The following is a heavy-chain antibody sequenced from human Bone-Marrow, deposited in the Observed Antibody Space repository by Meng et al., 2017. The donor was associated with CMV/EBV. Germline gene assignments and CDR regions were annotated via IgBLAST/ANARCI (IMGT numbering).Heavy chain of an antibody. CDR1: GITFQTYW. J-gene: IGHJ6*02. CDR2: ISPSGTNT. D-gene: IGHD1-14*01. Sequence: GGSLRLSCAVSGITFQTYWMHWVRQSPGKGLIWLSGISPSGTNTSSADSVKGRFTTSRDNVKNILYLHLNALSAEDTAVYFCAGRPPNRRGDKNFFYALDVWGHGTTVPVSS. V-gene: IGHV3-74*01. CDR3: AGRPPNRRGDKNFFYALDV.